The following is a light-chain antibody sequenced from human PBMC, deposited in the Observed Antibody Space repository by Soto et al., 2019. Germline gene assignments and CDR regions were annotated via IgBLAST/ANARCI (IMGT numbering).Light chain of an antibody. CDR2: DVT. V-gene: IGLV2-11*01. CDR1: SSDVGVYNY. J-gene: IGLJ2*01. CDR3: CSYAGSYTFEV. Sequence: QSALTQPRSVSGSPGQSVTISCTGTSSDVGVYNYVSWYQQHPGKAPKLMLYDVTKRPSGVPDRFSGSKSGNTASLTISGLLAEDEADYYCCSYAGSYTFEVFGGGTKLTVL.